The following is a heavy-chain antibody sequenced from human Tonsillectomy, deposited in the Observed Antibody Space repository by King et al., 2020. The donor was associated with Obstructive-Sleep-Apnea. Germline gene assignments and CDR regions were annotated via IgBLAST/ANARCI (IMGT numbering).Heavy chain of an antibody. Sequence: VQLVESGGGLVQPGGSLTLSCAASGFSFSDSAMHWVRQASGKGLEWVGRIRSKANSYATAYAASVKGRFTISRDDSKNTAYLQMNSLETDDTAVYYCVKPSCSGSSWYTDYWGQGTLVTVSS. J-gene: IGHJ4*02. CDR1: GFSFSDSA. D-gene: IGHD2-15*01. CDR3: VKPSCSGSSWYTDY. CDR2: IRSKANSYAT. V-gene: IGHV3-73*01.